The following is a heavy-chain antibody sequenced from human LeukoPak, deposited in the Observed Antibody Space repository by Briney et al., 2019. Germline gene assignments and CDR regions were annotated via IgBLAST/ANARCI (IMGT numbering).Heavy chain of an antibody. CDR1: GYTFTGYC. J-gene: IGHJ4*02. D-gene: IGHD5-18*01. CDR3: AGEEIQLWTRSGIDY. CDR2: INPNSGGT. V-gene: IGHV1-2*02. Sequence: ASVKVSCKASGYTFTGYCMHWVRQAPGQGLEWMGWINPNSGGTNYAQKFQGRVTMTRDTSISTAYMELSRLRSDDTAVYYCAGEEIQLWTRSGIDYWGQGTLVTVSS.